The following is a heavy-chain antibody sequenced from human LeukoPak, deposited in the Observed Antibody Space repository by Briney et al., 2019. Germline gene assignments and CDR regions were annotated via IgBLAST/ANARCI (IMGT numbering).Heavy chain of an antibody. CDR2: IYNSGST. V-gene: IGHV4-59*01. D-gene: IGHD6-19*01. J-gene: IGHJ4*02. Sequence: SETLSLTCTVSGGSISSYYWSWIRQPPGKGLEWIGYIYNSGSTNYNPSLKSRVTISVDTSKNQFSLKLSSVTAADTAVYHCAREQWLVGFDYWGQGTLVTVSS. CDR3: AREQWLVGFDY. CDR1: GGSISSYY.